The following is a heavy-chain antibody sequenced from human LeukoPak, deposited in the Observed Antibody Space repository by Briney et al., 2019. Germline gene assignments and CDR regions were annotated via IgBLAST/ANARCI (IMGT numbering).Heavy chain of an antibody. Sequence: GGSLRLSCAVSGFTVSGNYMSWVRQAPGKGLEWVSLIYSGGTTYYADSVKGRFTISRDNAKNSLYLQMNSLRAEDTAVYYCLSRSDNWGQGTLVTVSS. V-gene: IGHV3-53*01. J-gene: IGHJ4*02. CDR1: GFTVSGNY. CDR3: LSRSDN. CDR2: IYSGGTT. D-gene: IGHD3-10*01.